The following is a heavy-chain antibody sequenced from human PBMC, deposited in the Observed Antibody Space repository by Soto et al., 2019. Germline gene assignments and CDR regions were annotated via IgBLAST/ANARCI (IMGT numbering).Heavy chain of an antibody. CDR1: GGSISSGGYY. J-gene: IGHJ3*02. CDR3: ARVPRNVVVTAARGDFDI. V-gene: IGHV4-31*03. CDR2: TYYSGST. Sequence: SETLSLTCTVSGGSISSGGYYWSWIRQHPGKGLEWIGYTYYSGSTCYNPSLKSRVTISVDTSKTQFSLKLSSVTAADTAVYYCARVPRNVVVTAARGDFDIWGQGTMVTVSS. D-gene: IGHD2-2*01.